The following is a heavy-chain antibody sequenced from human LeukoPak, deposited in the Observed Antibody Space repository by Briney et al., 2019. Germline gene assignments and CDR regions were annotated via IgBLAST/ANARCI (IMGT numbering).Heavy chain of an antibody. D-gene: IGHD3-3*01. Sequence: SETLSLTCAVSGYSISSGYYWGWIRQPPGKGLEWIGSIYHSGSTYYNPSLKIRVTISVDTSKNQFSLKLSSVTAADTAVYYCAGTFGVVIVPDYWGQGTLVTVSS. J-gene: IGHJ4*02. CDR2: IYHSGST. CDR3: AGTFGVVIVPDY. V-gene: IGHV4-38-2*01. CDR1: GYSISSGYY.